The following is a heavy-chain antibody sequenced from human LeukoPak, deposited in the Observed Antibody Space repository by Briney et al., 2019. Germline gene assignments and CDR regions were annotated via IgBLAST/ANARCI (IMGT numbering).Heavy chain of an antibody. J-gene: IGHJ4*02. CDR2: MNRDGSDK. V-gene: IGHV3-7*01. CDR1: GFTFSHSW. D-gene: IGHD3-10*01. CDR3: ARISRGGDLDY. Sequence: GGSLRLSCAASGFTFSHSWMNWVRQAPGKGLEWVANMNRDGSDKYYADSVKGRFTISRDNAKNSLYLQMNSLRAEDTAVYYCARISRGGDLDYWGQGALVTVSS.